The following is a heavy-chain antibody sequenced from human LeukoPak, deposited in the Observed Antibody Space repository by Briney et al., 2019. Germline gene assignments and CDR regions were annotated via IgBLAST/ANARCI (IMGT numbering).Heavy chain of an antibody. CDR3: ARGGTYYYDSSGDY. D-gene: IGHD3-22*01. CDR2: ISRSGSTI. J-gene: IGHJ4*02. V-gene: IGHV3-48*03. Sequence: GGSLRLSCAASGFTFSSYEMNWVRQAPGKGLEWVSYISRSGSTIYYADSVKGRFTISRDNAKNSLYLQMNSLRAEDTAVYYCARGGTYYYDSSGDYWGQGTLVTVSS. CDR1: GFTFSSYE.